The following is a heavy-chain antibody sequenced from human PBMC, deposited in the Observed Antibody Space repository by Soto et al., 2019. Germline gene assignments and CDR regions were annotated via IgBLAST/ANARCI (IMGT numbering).Heavy chain of an antibody. D-gene: IGHD6-19*01. CDR3: AKDLGIAVAGTGYYYYYMDV. V-gene: IGHV3-9*01. CDR2: ISWNSGSI. CDR1: GFTFDDYA. Sequence: EVQLVESGGGLVQPGRSLRLSCAASGFTFDDYAMHWVRQAPGKGLEWVSGISWNSGSIGYADSVKGRFTISRDNAKNSLYLQMNSLRAEDTALYYCAKDLGIAVAGTGYYYYYMDVWGKGTTVTVSS. J-gene: IGHJ6*03.